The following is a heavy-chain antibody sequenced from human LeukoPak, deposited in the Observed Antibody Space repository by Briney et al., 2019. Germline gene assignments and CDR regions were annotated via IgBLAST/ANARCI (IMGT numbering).Heavy chain of an antibody. V-gene: IGHV1-18*01. CDR3: AREGRRFSSSSWYLF. CDR2: ISAYNGNT. J-gene: IGHJ4*02. D-gene: IGHD6-13*01. Sequence: ASVKVSCKASGYTFTSYGISWVRQAPGQGLEWMGWISAYNGNTNYAQKLQGRVTMTTDTSTSTAYMELRSLRSDDTAVYYCAREGRRFSSSSWYLFWGQGTLVTVSS. CDR1: GYTFTSYG.